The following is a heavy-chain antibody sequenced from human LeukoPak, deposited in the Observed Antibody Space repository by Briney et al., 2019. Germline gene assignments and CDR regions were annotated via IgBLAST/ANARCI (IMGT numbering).Heavy chain of an antibody. CDR3: ARKIFDSSGYYYFDY. V-gene: IGHV1-69*05. CDR2: IIPIFGTA. Sequence: SVKVSCKASGGTFSSYAISWVRQAPGRGLEWMGGIIPIFGTANYAQKFQGRVTITTDESTSTAYMELSSLRSEDTAVYYCARKIFDSSGYYYFDYWGQGTLVTVSS. D-gene: IGHD3-22*01. CDR1: GGTFSSYA. J-gene: IGHJ4*02.